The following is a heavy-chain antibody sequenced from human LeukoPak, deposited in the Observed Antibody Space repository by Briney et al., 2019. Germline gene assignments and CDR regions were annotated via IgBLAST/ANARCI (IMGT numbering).Heavy chain of an antibody. CDR1: GFTFNNCA. J-gene: IGHJ4*02. CDR2: ISGTGANT. CDR3: AKDSGLASRTADYLDY. D-gene: IGHD6-6*01. V-gene: IGHV3-23*01. Sequence: GGSLRLSCGASGFTFNNCAMGWVRQAPVKGLEWVSVISGTGANTFYADSVKGRFTISRDNSKNTLYLQMNSLRPEDTAVFYCAKDSGLASRTADYLDYWSQGTLVTVSS.